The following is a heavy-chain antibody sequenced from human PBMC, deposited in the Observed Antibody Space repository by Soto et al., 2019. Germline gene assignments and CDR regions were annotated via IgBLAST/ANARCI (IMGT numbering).Heavy chain of an antibody. Sequence: GGSLRLSCAASGFTFSSYGMHWVRQAPGKGLEWVAVISYDGSNKYYADSVKGRFTISRDNSKNTLYLQMNSLRAEDTAVYYCAKGRADILTGYYYYYGMDVWGQGTTVTVSS. CDR2: ISYDGSNK. V-gene: IGHV3-30*18. CDR1: GFTFSSYG. D-gene: IGHD3-9*01. J-gene: IGHJ6*02. CDR3: AKGRADILTGYYYYYGMDV.